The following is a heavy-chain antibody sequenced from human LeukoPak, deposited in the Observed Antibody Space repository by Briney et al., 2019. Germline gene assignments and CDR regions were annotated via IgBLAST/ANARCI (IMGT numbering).Heavy chain of an antibody. CDR1: GGSISSSNYY. CDR2: IYYSGTT. CDR3: ARVYKEAAAGTGFDY. V-gene: IGHV4-39*07. D-gene: IGHD6-13*01. Sequence: PSETLSLTCIVSGGSISSSNYYWGWIRQSPGKGLEWIGRIYYSGTTYYNPSLKSRVTISVDTSKNQFSLKLSSVTAADTAVYYYARVYKEAAAGTGFDYWGQGTLVTVSS. J-gene: IGHJ4*02.